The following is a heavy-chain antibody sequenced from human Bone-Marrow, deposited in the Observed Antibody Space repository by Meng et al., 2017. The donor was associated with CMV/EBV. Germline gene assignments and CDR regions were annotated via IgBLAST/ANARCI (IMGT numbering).Heavy chain of an antibody. J-gene: IGHJ6*01. CDR3: ARVGAKEYYYYGMDS. Sequence: ASVKVSCKASGYTFTSYGISWVRQAPGQGLEWMGWISAYNGNTNYAQKLQGRVTMTTDTSTSTAYMELRSLRSDDTAVYYRARVGAKEYYYYGMDSWGQGPTVTGSS. V-gene: IGHV1-18*01. CDR2: ISAYNGNT. CDR1: GYTFTSYG.